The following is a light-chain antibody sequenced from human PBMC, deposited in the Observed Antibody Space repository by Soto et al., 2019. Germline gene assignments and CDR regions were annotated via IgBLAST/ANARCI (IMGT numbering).Light chain of an antibody. Sequence: DIVMTQSPDSLAVSLGERATINCKSSQSVLCSSNNENYLAWYQQKPGQPPKLLIYWASTRESGVPDRFSGRGSGTDFTLTISSLQAEDVAVYYCQQYYSTPYTFGQGTKLEIK. CDR3: QQYYSTPYT. J-gene: IGKJ2*01. V-gene: IGKV4-1*01. CDR2: WAS. CDR1: QSVLCSSNNENY.